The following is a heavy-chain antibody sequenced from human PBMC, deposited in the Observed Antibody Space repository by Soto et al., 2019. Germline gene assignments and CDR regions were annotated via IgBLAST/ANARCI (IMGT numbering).Heavy chain of an antibody. V-gene: IGHV1-69*01. CDR2: IIPIFGTA. Sequence: QVQLVQSGAEVKKPGSSVKVSCKASGGTFSSYAISWVRQAPGQGLEWMGGIIPIFGTANYAQKLHGRVTITADESNSTAYMELSSLRSEDTAVYYCARDAGWELLPYYYGMDVWGQGTTVTVSS. D-gene: IGHD1-26*01. CDR1: GGTFSSYA. J-gene: IGHJ6*02. CDR3: ARDAGWELLPYYYGMDV.